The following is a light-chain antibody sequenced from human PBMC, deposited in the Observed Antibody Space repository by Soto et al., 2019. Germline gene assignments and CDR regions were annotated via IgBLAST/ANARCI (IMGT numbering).Light chain of an antibody. J-gene: IGLJ3*02. Sequence: QSALTQPASVSGSPGQSITISCTGTSNDVGGYNYVSWYQQHPGKAPKLMIYDVSNRPSGVSNRFSGSKSGNTASLTISGLQAEDEDDYYCSSYTSSSPWVFGGGTQLTVL. CDR1: SNDVGGYNY. CDR3: SSYTSSSPWV. V-gene: IGLV2-14*01. CDR2: DVS.